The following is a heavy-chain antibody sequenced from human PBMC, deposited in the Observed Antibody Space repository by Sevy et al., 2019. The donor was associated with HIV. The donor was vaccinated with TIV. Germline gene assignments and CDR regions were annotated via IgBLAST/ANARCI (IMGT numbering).Heavy chain of an antibody. CDR1: GFTFSAYW. D-gene: IGHD3-16*01. J-gene: IGHJ4*02. Sequence: AGSLRLSCAASGFTFSAYWMNWVLQAPGKALEWVANIKGDGSDKHYVDSVEGRFTISRDNAKNLLYLQMNSLRVEDTAVYYCTHETFGRFESWGQGTLVTVSS. CDR3: THETFGRFES. V-gene: IGHV3-7*01. CDR2: IKGDGSDK.